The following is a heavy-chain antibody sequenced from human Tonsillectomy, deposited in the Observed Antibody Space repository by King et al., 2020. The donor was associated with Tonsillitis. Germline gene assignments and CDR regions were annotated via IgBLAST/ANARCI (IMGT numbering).Heavy chain of an antibody. CDR3: VKGGYRDFYGLDV. J-gene: IGHJ6*02. Sequence: VQLVESGGGVVQPGRSLRLSCTASGFNLSNYGMYWVRQAPGKGLEWVAVISYDGTYKFSADSVQGRFTISRDNSQNRLYLEMNILRAEDTALYYCVKGGYRDFYGLDVWGQGTTVIVSS. CDR2: ISYDGTYK. CDR1: GFNLSNYG. D-gene: IGHD2-15*01. V-gene: IGHV3-30*18.